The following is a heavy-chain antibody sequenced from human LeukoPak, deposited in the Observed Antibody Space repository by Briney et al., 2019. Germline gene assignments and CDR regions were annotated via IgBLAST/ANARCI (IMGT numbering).Heavy chain of an antibody. V-gene: IGHV4-34*01. J-gene: IGHJ4*02. CDR1: GGSFSGYY. CDR3: AGRDGYNSPFDY. CDR2: INHSGST. D-gene: IGHD5-24*01. Sequence: PSETLSLTCAVYGGSFSGYYWSWIRQPPGKGLEWIGEINHSGSTNYNPSLKSRVTISVDTSKNQFSLKLSSVTAADTAVYYCAGRDGYNSPFDYWGQGTLVTVSS.